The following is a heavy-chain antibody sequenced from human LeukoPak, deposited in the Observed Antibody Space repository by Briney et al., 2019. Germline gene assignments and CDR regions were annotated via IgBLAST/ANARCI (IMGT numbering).Heavy chain of an antibody. CDR1: GGSFSNYY. CDR2: INHSGST. CDR3: ARRGAAALLR. D-gene: IGHD6-25*01. Sequence: SETLSLTCAVYGGSFSNYYWSWIRQPPGKGLEWIGEINHSGSTNYNPSLKSRVTISVDTSKNQFSLKLSSVAAADTAVYYCARRGAAALLRWGQGTLVTVSS. V-gene: IGHV4-34*01. J-gene: IGHJ4*02.